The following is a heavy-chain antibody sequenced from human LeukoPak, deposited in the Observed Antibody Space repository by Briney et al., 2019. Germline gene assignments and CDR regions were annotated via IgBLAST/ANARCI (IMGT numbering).Heavy chain of an antibody. CDR1: GYSVSSGYY. Sequence: SETLSLTCTVSGYSVSSGYYWGWIRQPPGKGLEWIGSIYHSGSTYHNPSLKSRVTISVDTSKNQFSLKLSSVTAADTAVYYCARDFIAARPGGYWGQGTLVTVSS. J-gene: IGHJ4*02. CDR2: IYHSGST. V-gene: IGHV4-38-2*02. CDR3: ARDFIAARPGGY. D-gene: IGHD6-6*01.